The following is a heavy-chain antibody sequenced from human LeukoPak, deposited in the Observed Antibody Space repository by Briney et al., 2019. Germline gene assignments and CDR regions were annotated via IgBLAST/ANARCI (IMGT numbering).Heavy chain of an antibody. CDR1: GYTFTSYY. J-gene: IGHJ4*02. V-gene: IGHV1-46*01. CDR2: INPSGGST. Sequence: ASVKVSCRASGYTFTSYYMHWVRQAPGQGLEWMGIINPSGGSTSYAQKFQGRVTMTTDTSTSTAYMELRSLSSDDTAVYYCARDSTGSGDDYWGQGTLVTVSS. CDR3: ARDSTGSGDDY. D-gene: IGHD6-19*01.